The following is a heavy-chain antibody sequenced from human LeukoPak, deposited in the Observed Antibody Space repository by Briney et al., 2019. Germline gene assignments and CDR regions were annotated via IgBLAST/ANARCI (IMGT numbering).Heavy chain of an antibody. J-gene: IGHJ3*02. CDR3: ARDDYYDSSGYHDAFDI. D-gene: IGHD3-22*01. Sequence: GGSLRLSCAASGFTFSSYAMSWVRQAPGKGLEWVANIKQDGSEKYYVDSVKGRFTISRDNAKNSLYLQMNSLRAEDTAVYYCARDDYYDSSGYHDAFDIWGQGTMVTVSS. V-gene: IGHV3-7*01. CDR1: GFTFSSYA. CDR2: IKQDGSEK.